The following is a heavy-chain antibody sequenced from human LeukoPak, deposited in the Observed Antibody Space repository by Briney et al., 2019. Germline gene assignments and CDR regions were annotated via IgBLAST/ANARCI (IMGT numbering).Heavy chain of an antibody. J-gene: IGHJ4*02. CDR2: APHDRSSP. Sequence: HPGGSLRLSCAVSGFRFNCHQMHWGRQAPNKGMEWVAVAPHDRSSPSHAASVHGRFTISTDNSKDTLFLHMDSLRVDDTAIYYCARQSLVASGLDHWGQGGLVTVAS. D-gene: IGHD2-2*01. V-gene: IGHV3-30*04. CDR1: GFRFNCHQ. CDR3: ARQSLVASGLDH.